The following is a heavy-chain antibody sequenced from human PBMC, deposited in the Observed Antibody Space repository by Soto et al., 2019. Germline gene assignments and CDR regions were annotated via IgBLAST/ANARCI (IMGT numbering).Heavy chain of an antibody. CDR1: GYTFTSYY. CDR3: ARVPTKRTGNRGSGDFYY. Sequence: QVQLVQSGAEVKKPGASVKVSCKASGYTFTSYYMHWVRQAPGQGLECMGIINPSGGSTSYAQKFQGSGTITRDTSTSTVYMELSSLRSEDTAVYYCARVPTKRTGNRGSGDFYYCGQGTLVTVSS. J-gene: IGHJ4*02. CDR2: INPSGGST. V-gene: IGHV1-46*01. D-gene: IGHD1-26*01.